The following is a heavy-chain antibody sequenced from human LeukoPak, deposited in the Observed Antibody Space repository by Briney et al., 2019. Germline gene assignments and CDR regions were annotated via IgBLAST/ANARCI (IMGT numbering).Heavy chain of an antibody. J-gene: IGHJ4*02. D-gene: IGHD2-2*01. Sequence: ASVKVSCRASGYTFTGYHIHWVRQAPGQGLEWMGRINPNSGDTNYAQNFQGRVTMTRDTSINTAYMELSRPRSDDTAVYYCASDYCSSTSCLFDYWGQGTLVTVSS. CDR3: ASDYCSSTSCLFDY. V-gene: IGHV1-2*06. CDR1: GYTFTGYH. CDR2: INPNSGDT.